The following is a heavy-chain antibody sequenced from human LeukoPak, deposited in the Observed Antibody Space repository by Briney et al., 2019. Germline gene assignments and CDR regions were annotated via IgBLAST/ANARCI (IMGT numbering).Heavy chain of an antibody. D-gene: IGHD3-10*02. CDR2: IYYSGST. Sequence: PSETLSLTCTVSGGSISSYYWSWIRQPPGKGLEWIGYIYYSGSTNYNPSLKSRVTISVDTSKNQFSLKLSSVTAADTVVYYCARGMFGELSGWGQGTLVTVSS. J-gene: IGHJ4*02. CDR3: ARGMFGELSG. CDR1: GGSISSYY. V-gene: IGHV4-59*01.